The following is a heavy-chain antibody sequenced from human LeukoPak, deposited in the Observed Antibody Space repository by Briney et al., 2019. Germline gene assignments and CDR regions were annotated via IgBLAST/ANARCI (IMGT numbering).Heavy chain of an antibody. D-gene: IGHD2-21*01. J-gene: IGHJ4*02. CDR1: NASFGPYY. Sequence: SETLSLTCDVYNASFGPYYWSWLRQSPGKGLEYIGEVNYRGDGNYNPSLNSRASISIDTSKKQFSLRLTSVTAADTAMYYCARETSLHIFDSWGLGTLVTVSS. CDR3: ARETSLHIFDS. CDR2: VNYRGDG. V-gene: IGHV4-34*01.